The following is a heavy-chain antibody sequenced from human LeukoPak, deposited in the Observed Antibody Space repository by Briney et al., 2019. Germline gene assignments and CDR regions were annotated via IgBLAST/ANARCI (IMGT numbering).Heavy chain of an antibody. CDR1: GFTFSSYS. J-gene: IGHJ4*02. CDR3: ARDDYSDYTFDY. V-gene: IGHV3-21*01. CDR2: ISSSSSYI. D-gene: IGHD4-11*01. Sequence: GGSLRLSCAAPGFTFSSYSMNWVRQAPGKGLEWVSSISSSSSYIYYADSVKGRFTISRDNAKNSLYLQMNSLRAEDTAVYYCARDDYSDYTFDYWGQGTLVTVSS.